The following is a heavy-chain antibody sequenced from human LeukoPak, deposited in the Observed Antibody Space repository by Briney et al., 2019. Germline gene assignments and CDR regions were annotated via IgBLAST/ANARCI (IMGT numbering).Heavy chain of an antibody. Sequence: GGSLRLSCAASTFTFSTTWMHWVRHAPGQGLVWVSRINGDGSTVDYADSVKGRFTISRDNSKNTLYLQMNSLRADDTAIYYCATAGNFRFDYWGQGTLVTVSS. CDR2: INGDGSTV. D-gene: IGHD4-23*01. CDR1: TFTFSTTW. V-gene: IGHV3-74*01. CDR3: ATAGNFRFDY. J-gene: IGHJ4*02.